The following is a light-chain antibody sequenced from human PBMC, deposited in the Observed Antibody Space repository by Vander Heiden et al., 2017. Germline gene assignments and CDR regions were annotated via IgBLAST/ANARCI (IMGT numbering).Light chain of an antibody. J-gene: IGLJ1*01. Sequence: QSALTQPLSVSGAPGQRVTNSGTGSSSNIGAGYDVHWYQQLPGTAPKLLIYGNSNRPSGVTDRFSGSKSGTSASLAITGLQAEDEADYYCQSYDSSLSGFYVFGTGTKVTVL. CDR1: SSNIGAGYD. V-gene: IGLV1-40*01. CDR2: GNS. CDR3: QSYDSSLSGFYV.